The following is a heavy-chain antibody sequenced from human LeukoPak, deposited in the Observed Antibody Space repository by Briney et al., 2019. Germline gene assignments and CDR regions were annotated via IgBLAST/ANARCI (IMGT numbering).Heavy chain of an antibody. CDR2: ISGSGGST. CDR3: AKEVAMYYYGSGSYPNFDY. V-gene: IGHV3-23*01. Sequence: PGGSLRLSCAASGFTFSSYAMSWVRQAPGKGLEWVSAISGSGGSTYYADSVKGRFTISRDNSKNTLYLQMNSLRAEDTAVYYCAKEVAMYYYGSGSYPNFDYWGQGTLVTVSS. CDR1: GFTFSSYA. J-gene: IGHJ4*02. D-gene: IGHD3-10*01.